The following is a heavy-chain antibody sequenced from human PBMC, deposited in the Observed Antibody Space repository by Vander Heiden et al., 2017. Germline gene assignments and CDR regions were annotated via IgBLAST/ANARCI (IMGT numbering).Heavy chain of an antibody. V-gene: IGHV4-39*01. CDR1: GCSISSSSYY. J-gene: IGHJ4*02. D-gene: IGHD3-16*02. Sequence: QLQLQESGPGLVTPSETLSLTCTVSGCSISSSSYYWGWIRQPPGKGLEWIGSIYDSGSTYYNPSLKSRVTISVDTSKNQFSLKLSSVTAADTAVYYCARKNMITFGGVIGDFDYWGQGTLVTVSS. CDR2: IYDSGST. CDR3: ARKNMITFGGVIGDFDY.